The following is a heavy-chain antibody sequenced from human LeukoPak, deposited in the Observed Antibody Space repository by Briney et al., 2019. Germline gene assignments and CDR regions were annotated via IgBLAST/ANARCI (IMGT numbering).Heavy chain of an antibody. D-gene: IGHD6-19*01. CDR3: ARERAGYTSGWSLDY. Sequence: PSETLSLTCTVSGYSISTGYYWDWIRQPPGKGLEWIGNIYYSGSAHYNPSLRSRVTISRDTSRNQFSLSLRSVTAADTAVYYCARERAGYTSGWSLDYWGPGTLVTVSS. CDR1: GYSISTGYY. CDR2: IYYSGSA. J-gene: IGHJ4*02. V-gene: IGHV4-38-2*02.